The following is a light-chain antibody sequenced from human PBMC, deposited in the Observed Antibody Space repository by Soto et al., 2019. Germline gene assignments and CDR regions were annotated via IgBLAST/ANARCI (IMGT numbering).Light chain of an antibody. Sequence: VLFPQSKGTLSFAQGVIATPSCRASQSVSSSYLAWYQQKPGQAPSLLIYGASSRATGIPDRFSGSGSGTDFTLTISRLEPEGYSVYYCQHYRRPFAQGTKVDIK. CDR1: QSVSSSY. J-gene: IGKJ1*01. V-gene: IGKV3-20*01. CDR2: GAS. CDR3: QHYRRP.